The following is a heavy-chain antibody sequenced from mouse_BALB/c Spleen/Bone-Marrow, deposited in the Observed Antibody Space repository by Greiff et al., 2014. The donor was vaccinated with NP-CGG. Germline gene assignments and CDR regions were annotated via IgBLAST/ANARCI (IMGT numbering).Heavy chain of an antibody. V-gene: IGHV14-3*02. CDR3: ARGYYDYDLDY. Sequence: VQLQQPGAELVKPGASVKLSCTASGFNIKDTYKHWVKQRPEQGLEWIGRIDPANGNTKYDPKFQGKATITADTSSNTAYLQLSSLTSEDTAVYYCARGYYDYDLDYWGQGTTLTVSS. CDR2: IDPANGNT. J-gene: IGHJ2*01. CDR1: GFNIKDTY. D-gene: IGHD2-4*01.